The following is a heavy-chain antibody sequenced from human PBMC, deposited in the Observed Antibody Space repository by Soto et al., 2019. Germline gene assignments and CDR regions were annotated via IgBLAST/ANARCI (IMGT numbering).Heavy chain of an antibody. CDR1: GYTFSNFA. CDR2: INAGNWNT. V-gene: IGHV1-3*01. CDR3: ATPKTVPPYYDLPLDY. Sequence: GASVKVSCKASGYTFSNFAMHWVRQAPGQRLEWMGWINAGNWNTKYSQKFQGRVTITRDTSASTAYMELSSLRSEDTAVYYCATPKTVPPYYDLPLDYWGQGTLVTVSS. D-gene: IGHD3-3*01. J-gene: IGHJ4*02.